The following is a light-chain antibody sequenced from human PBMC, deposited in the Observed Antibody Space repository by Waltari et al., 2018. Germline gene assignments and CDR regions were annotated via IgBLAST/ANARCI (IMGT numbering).Light chain of an antibody. V-gene: IGKV1-5*03. CDR1: QSISDW. CDR2: KAS. J-gene: IGKJ5*01. CDR3: QPYNSYSIM. Sequence: DIQMTQSPSTLSASAGDRVPLTCRPSQSISDWLAWYQQKPGKAPKLLIYKASSLESGVPSRFSGSGSGTEFTLTISSLQPDDFATYYCQPYNSYSIMFGQGTRLEIK.